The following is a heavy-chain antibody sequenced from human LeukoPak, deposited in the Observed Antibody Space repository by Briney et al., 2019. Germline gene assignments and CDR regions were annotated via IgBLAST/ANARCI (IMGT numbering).Heavy chain of an antibody. CDR3: AKDIWDIVVVVAASANYMDV. CDR1: GFTFSSYS. J-gene: IGHJ6*03. Sequence: GGSLRLSCAASGFTFSSYSMYWARQAPGKGLEWVSGIIGSGEKTYYADSVKGRFTMSRDNSKNTLYLQMNSLRAEDTAVYYCAKDIWDIVVVVAASANYMDVWGKGTTVTVSS. CDR2: IIGSGEKT. V-gene: IGHV3-23*01. D-gene: IGHD2-15*01.